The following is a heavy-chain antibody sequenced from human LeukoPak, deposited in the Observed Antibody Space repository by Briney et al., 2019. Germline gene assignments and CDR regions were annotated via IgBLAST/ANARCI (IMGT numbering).Heavy chain of an antibody. CDR1: GFTFRNLG. D-gene: IGHD2/OR15-2a*01. J-gene: IGHJ4*02. CDR3: AKYLAQAFDY. Sequence: GEPLRLSCAASGFTFRNLGMSWVRQAPGEGLEWVAHTNHDGSNNYYVASVRGRFIICRDNAKNSLYLHMNELRSHAPTLYCCAKYLAQAFDYWRQGTLVTVSS. V-gene: IGHV3-7*01. CDR2: TNHDGSNN.